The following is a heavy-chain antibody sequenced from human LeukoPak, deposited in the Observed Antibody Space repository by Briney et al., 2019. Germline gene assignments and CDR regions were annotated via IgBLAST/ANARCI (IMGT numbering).Heavy chain of an antibody. CDR3: ARVGLWFGDSAFDY. D-gene: IGHD3-10*01. Sequence: KPGGSLRLSCAASGFTFSSYSLNWVRQAPGKGLEWVSSISSSSSYIYYADSVKGRFTISRGNAKNSLYLQMNSLRAEDTAVYYCARVGLWFGDSAFDYWGQGTLVTVSS. V-gene: IGHV3-21*01. J-gene: IGHJ4*02. CDR2: ISSSSSYI. CDR1: GFTFSSYS.